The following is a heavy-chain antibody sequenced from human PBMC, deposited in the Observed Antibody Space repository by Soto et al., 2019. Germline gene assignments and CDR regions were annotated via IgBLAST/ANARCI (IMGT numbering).Heavy chain of an antibody. J-gene: IGHJ4*02. V-gene: IGHV3-53*01. D-gene: IGHD2-21*01. CDR2: MYSDGKT. Sequence: ESGGGLIQPGGSLRLSCATSGFVVSRNYMHWVRQAPGKGLEWVAVMYSDGKTYYAESVKGRFTISRDNSKSTVFLRMKSLTAEDTAVYYCARSPYCGTECNSGYLDFWGQGSLVTVSS. CDR1: GFVVSRNY. CDR3: ARSPYCGTECNSGYLDF.